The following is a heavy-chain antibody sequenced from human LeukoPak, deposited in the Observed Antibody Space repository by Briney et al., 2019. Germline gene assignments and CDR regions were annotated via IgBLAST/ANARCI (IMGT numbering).Heavy chain of an antibody. D-gene: IGHD3-3*01. Sequence: SGPTLVNPTETLTLTCTVSGFALSNARMGVSWMRQPPGKALEWLAHMFSNDEKSYSTSLKSRLTISKDTSKSQVVLTMTIMDPVDTATYYCARSSTYYDFWRETGESIDIWGQGTMVTVSS. CDR3: ARSSTYYDFWRETGESIDI. V-gene: IGHV2-26*01. J-gene: IGHJ3*02. CDR2: MFSNDEK. CDR1: GFALSNARMG.